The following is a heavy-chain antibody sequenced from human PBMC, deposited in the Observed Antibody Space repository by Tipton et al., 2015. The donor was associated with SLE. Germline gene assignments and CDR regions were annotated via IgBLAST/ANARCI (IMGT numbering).Heavy chain of an antibody. CDR2: ISYDGINK. Sequence: SLRLSCAASGFNFSSHAMHWVRQAPGKGLEWVAVISYDGINKYNGDSVKGRFTISRDNAKNSLYLQMNSLRAEDTAVYYCARDGPTWGYYYYMDVWGQGTSVTVS. V-gene: IGHV3-30*04. CDR1: GFNFSSHA. D-gene: IGHD7-27*01. CDR3: ARDGPTWGYYYYMDV. J-gene: IGHJ6*03.